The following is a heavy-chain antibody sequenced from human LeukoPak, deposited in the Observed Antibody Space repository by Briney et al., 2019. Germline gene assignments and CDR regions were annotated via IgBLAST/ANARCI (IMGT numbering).Heavy chain of an antibody. CDR3: AKGFGRNLGGPGY. CDR1: GFTFSSYA. J-gene: IGHJ4*02. CDR2: ITDSGDGT. D-gene: IGHD3-10*01. V-gene: IGHV3-23*01. Sequence: GGSLRLSCAASGFTFSSYAMTWVRQAPGKGLEWVSSITDSGDGTYYADSVKGRFTISRDNSKNTLYLQVNSLRADDTDVYYCAKGFGRNLGGPGYWGRGTLVIVSS.